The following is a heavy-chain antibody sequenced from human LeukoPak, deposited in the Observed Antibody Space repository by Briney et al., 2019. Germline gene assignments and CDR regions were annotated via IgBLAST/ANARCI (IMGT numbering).Heavy chain of an antibody. J-gene: IGHJ6*02. D-gene: IGHD3-22*01. V-gene: IGHV3-9*01. Sequence: QPGRFLRLSCAASGFTFDDYAMHCLRQAPGKGLEWASGISWNSGSIGYADSVKGRFTISRDNAKTSLYLQMNSLRAEDTALYYCASLDYYYDSPMDVWGQGTTVTVSS. CDR1: GFTFDDYA. CDR2: ISWNSGSI. CDR3: ASLDYYYDSPMDV.